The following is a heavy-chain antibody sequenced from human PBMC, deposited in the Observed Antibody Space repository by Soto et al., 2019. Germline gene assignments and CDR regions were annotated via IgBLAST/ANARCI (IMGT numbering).Heavy chain of an antibody. Sequence: GASVKFSCKASGYTFTSYYMHWVRQAPGQGLEWMGIINPSGGSTSYAQKFQGRVTMTRDTSTSTVYMELSSLRSEDTAVYYCARDLSGGGDYYDSSGSPGHWGQGTLVTVSS. CDR1: GYTFTSYY. CDR2: INPSGGST. D-gene: IGHD3-22*01. CDR3: ARDLSGGGDYYDSSGSPGH. V-gene: IGHV1-46*01. J-gene: IGHJ4*02.